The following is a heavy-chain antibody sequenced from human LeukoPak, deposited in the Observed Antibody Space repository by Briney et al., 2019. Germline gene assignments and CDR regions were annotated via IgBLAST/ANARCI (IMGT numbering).Heavy chain of an antibody. CDR1: GYSISSGYY. Sequence: PSETLSLTCTVSGYSISSGYYWGWIRQPPGKGLEWIGSIYHSGSTYYNPSLKSRVTISVDTSKNQFSLKLSSVTAADTAVYYCASYDSSGYYYDGFDYWGQGTLVTVSS. D-gene: IGHD3-22*01. J-gene: IGHJ4*02. CDR3: ASYDSSGYYYDGFDY. CDR2: IYHSGST. V-gene: IGHV4-38-2*02.